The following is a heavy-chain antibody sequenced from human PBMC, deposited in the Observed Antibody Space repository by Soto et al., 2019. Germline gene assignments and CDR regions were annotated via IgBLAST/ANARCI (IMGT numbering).Heavy chain of an antibody. Sequence: QVQLVESGGGVVQPGRSLRLSCAASGFTFSSYGMHWVRQAPGKGLEWVAVIWYDGSNKYYADSVKGRFTISRDNSKNTWYLQMNSLRAEDTALYYCARAGTPMIVVAAFDYWGQGTLVAVSS. J-gene: IGHJ4*02. CDR3: ARAGTPMIVVAAFDY. CDR2: IWYDGSNK. D-gene: IGHD3-22*01. V-gene: IGHV3-33*01. CDR1: GFTFSSYG.